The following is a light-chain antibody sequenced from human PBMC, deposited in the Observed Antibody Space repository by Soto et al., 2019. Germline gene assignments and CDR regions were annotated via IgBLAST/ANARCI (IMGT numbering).Light chain of an antibody. CDR3: QQYNTYAT. J-gene: IGKJ5*01. CDR2: KAS. Sequence: DIQMTQSPSTLSASLGDRVTITCRASQNINNWLAWYQQKPGKAPNLLIYKASSLENGVPSRFSGSGSGSEFNFTITGLQPDDFATYFCQQYNTYATFGQGTRLEIK. CDR1: QNINNW. V-gene: IGKV1-5*03.